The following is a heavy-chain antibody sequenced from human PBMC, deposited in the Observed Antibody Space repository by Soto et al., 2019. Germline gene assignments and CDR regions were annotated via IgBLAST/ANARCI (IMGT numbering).Heavy chain of an antibody. Sequence: LGESRQVSRKSSGYIFTNCCIGVFRQMPGKGLEWMGIVNPADSDTRYSPSFQGQVTVSVDKSISTAYLQRGSLKASDTAMYYCVIPDRTGYSPYWCK. V-gene: IGHV5-51*01. D-gene: IGHD3-22*01. CDR1: GYIFTNCC. CDR2: VNPADSDT. J-gene: IGHJ4*02. CDR3: VIPDRTGYSPY.